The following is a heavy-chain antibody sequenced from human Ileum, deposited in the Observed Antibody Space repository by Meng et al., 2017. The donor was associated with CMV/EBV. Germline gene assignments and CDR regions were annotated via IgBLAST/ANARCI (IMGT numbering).Heavy chain of an antibody. CDR2: IYYCGST. D-gene: IGHD2-21*01. CDR1: GGSIHSGDYY. V-gene: IGHV4-30-4*08. Sequence: SETLSLPCTVSGGSIHSGDYYWSWIRQSPGKGLEWFGYIYYCGSTYYNPSLKNRFTISRATSKNQFSQNLNSLTAADPAVYYCARGRGPECGETNCYKGAFDDWGQGTLVTVSS. J-gene: IGHJ4*02. CDR3: ARGRGPECGETNCYKGAFDD.